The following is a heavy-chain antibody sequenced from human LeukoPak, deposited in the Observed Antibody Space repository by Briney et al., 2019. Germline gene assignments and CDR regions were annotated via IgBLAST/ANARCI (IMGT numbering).Heavy chain of an antibody. V-gene: IGHV4-59*08. D-gene: IGHD6-19*01. CDR3: AKYGNSGWVIDN. CDR1: GGSIASNY. CDR2: IYYTGGT. Sequence: SETLSLTCTVSGGSIASNYWTWIRQPPGKGLEYIGYIYYTGGTNYNPSLTSRVTISVDTSKNQFSLKLTSVTAADTAVYFCAKYGNSGWVIDNWGQGTLVTVSS. J-gene: IGHJ4*02.